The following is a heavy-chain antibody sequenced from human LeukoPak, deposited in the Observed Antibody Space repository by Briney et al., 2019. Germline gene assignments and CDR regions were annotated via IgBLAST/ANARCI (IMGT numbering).Heavy chain of an antibody. V-gene: IGHV1-24*01. CDR2: FDPEDGET. CDR3: ATGINYYDSSGYAPLDY. J-gene: IGHJ4*02. D-gene: IGHD3-22*01. Sequence: ASVKVSCKVSGYTLTELSMHWVRQAPGKGLEWMGGFDPEDGETIYAQKFQGRVTMTEDTSTDTAYMEPSSLRSEDTAVYYCATGINYYDSSGYAPLDYWGQGTLVTVSS. CDR1: GYTLTELS.